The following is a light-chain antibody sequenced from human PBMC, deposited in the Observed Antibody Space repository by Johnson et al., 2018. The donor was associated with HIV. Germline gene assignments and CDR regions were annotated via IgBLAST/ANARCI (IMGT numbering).Light chain of an antibody. J-gene: IGLJ1*01. CDR2: DND. V-gene: IGLV1-51*02. Sequence: QSVLTQPPSVSAAPGRWVTVSCSGTTSNIGDHSVSWFQHLPGAAPKLLIYDNDRRPSGVPDRFSGSKSAASATLDLTGLQSVDEGDYYCGIWDSSLSAYVFGTGTKVTVL. CDR1: TSNIGDHS. CDR3: GIWDSSLSAYV.